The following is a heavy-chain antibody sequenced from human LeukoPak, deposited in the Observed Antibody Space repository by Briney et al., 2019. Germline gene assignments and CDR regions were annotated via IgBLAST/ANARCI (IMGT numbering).Heavy chain of an antibody. D-gene: IGHD3-3*01. CDR1: GGSFSGYY. CDR2: INHSGST. J-gene: IGHJ4*02. CDR3: ARGDFWSGYYGY. Sequence: KPSETLSLTCAVYGGSFSGYYWSWIRQPPGKGLEWIGEINHSGSTNYNPSLKSRVTISVDKSKNQFSLKLSSVTAADTAVYYCARGDFWSGYYGYWGQGTLVTVSS. V-gene: IGHV4-34*01.